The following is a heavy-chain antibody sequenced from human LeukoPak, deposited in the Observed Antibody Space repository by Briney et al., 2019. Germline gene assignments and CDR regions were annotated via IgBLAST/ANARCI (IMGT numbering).Heavy chain of an antibody. V-gene: IGHV5-51*01. CDR3: ARGHTRDSSSWYSPVY. D-gene: IGHD6-13*01. Sequence: GESLKISCKGSGYSFTSYWIGWVRQMPGKGLEWMGIIYPGDYDTRYSPSFQGQVTISADKSISTAYLQWSSLKASDTAMYYCARGHTRDSSSWYSPVYWGQGTLVTVSS. CDR1: GYSFTSYW. J-gene: IGHJ4*02. CDR2: IYPGDYDT.